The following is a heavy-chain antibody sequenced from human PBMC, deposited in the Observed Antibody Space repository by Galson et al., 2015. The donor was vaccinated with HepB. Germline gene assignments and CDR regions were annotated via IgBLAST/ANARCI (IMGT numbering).Heavy chain of an antibody. D-gene: IGHD6-13*01. CDR3: ATDPRVGAAGTGDY. CDR1: GYTFTDYY. J-gene: IGHJ4*02. Sequence: SVKVSCKASGYTFTDYYVYWVRQAPGEGLEWMGWINPNSGDANYALKFLGRVTMTRDTSVSTGYMELSRLRSDDTAVYYCATDPRVGAAGTGDYWGQGTLVTVSS. CDR2: INPNSGDA. V-gene: IGHV1-2*02.